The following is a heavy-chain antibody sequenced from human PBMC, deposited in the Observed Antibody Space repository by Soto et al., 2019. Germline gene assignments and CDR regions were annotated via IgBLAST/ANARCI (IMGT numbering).Heavy chain of an antibody. CDR3: ARAYYYDSSGYLRD. V-gene: IGHV4-38-2*02. Sequence: AETLSLTCTVSGYSISSGYYWGWIRQPPGKGLEWIGSIFHSGSTVYSPSLKSRVTISVDTSKNQFSLTLTSVTAADTAVYYCARAYYYDSSGYLRDWGQGTLVTVS. D-gene: IGHD3-22*01. CDR1: GYSISSGYY. CDR2: IFHSGST. J-gene: IGHJ4*02.